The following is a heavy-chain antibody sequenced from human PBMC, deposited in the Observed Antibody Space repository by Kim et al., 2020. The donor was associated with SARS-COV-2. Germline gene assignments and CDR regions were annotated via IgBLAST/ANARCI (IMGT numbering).Heavy chain of an antibody. Sequence: GGSLRLSCAVSGFTFSNYWMSWVRQAPGKGLEWVARIKYDGSQTNYVDSVKGRFNISRDNAKTSLYLQMNSLRVEDTAVYYCVRLLGWGRFDPWGPGTLVTVSS. CDR1: GFTFSNYW. J-gene: IGHJ5*02. CDR2: IKYDGSQT. D-gene: IGHD3-16*01. V-gene: IGHV3-7*01. CDR3: VRLLGWGRFDP.